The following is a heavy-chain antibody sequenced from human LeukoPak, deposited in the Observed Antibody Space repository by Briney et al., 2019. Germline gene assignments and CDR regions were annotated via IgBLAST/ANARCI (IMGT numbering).Heavy chain of an antibody. Sequence: GGSLRLSGAASGFTFSSYAMHWVRQAPGKGLEWVAVISYDGSNKYYTDSVKGRFTISRDNSKNTLYLQMNSLRAEDTAVYYCARDNYCSSTSCYKGYYYYYGMDVWGQGTTVTVSS. D-gene: IGHD2-2*02. CDR3: ARDNYCSSTSCYKGYYYYYGMDV. J-gene: IGHJ6*02. CDR2: ISYDGSNK. V-gene: IGHV3-30-3*01. CDR1: GFTFSSYA.